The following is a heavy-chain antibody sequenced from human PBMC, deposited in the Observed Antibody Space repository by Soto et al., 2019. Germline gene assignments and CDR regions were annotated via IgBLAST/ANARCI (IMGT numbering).Heavy chain of an antibody. J-gene: IGHJ6*02. V-gene: IGHV1-69*12. D-gene: IGHD1-26*01. CDR3: ASHSGSSPEGRYYYSMDV. Sequence: QVQLVQSGAEVKRPGSSVKVSCKASVGTFSSYAISWVRQAPGQGLEWMGGIIPIFGTADYAQKFQGRVTITADDCTSKAYMELSRLRSEDTAVYYCASHSGSSPEGRYYYSMDVLGQGTTVTVSS. CDR1: VGTFSSYA. CDR2: IIPIFGTA.